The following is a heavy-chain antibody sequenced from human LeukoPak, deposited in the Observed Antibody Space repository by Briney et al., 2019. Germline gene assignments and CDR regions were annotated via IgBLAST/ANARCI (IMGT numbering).Heavy chain of an antibody. J-gene: IGHJ4*02. CDR2: IYTSGST. V-gene: IGHV4-61*02. D-gene: IGHD6-13*01. CDR1: GGSISSGSYY. CDR3: ARSYSSSWYYFDY. Sequence: KPSETLSLTCTVSGGSISSGSYYWSWIRQPAGKGLEWIGRIYTSGSTNYNPSLKSRVTISVDTSKNQFSLKLSSVTAADTAVYYCARSYSSSWYYFDYWGQGTLVTVSS.